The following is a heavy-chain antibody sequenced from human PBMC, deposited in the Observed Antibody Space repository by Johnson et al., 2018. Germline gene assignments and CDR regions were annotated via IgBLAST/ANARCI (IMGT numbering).Heavy chain of an antibody. CDR1: EFTLRSYA. D-gene: IGHD4-23*01. CDR3: AGDLTYGGNPGAIDY. V-gene: IGHV3-33*01. J-gene: IGHJ4*02. Sequence: QLVESGGGVVQPGRSLRLSCGGSEFTLRSYAMHWVRQAPGKGLEWVAVIWYDGSKKYYGDSVKGRFTISRDNSKKTLYLQMDSLRVEDTAVYYCAGDLTYGGNPGAIDYWGQGTLVTVSS. CDR2: IWYDGSKK.